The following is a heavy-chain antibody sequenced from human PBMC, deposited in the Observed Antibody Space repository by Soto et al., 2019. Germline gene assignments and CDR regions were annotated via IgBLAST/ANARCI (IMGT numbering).Heavy chain of an antibody. CDR3: AKGSGAAAAFDI. V-gene: IGHV3-43*01. D-gene: IGHD6-13*01. J-gene: IGHJ3*02. Sequence: GGSLRLSCAASGFTFDDYTMHWVRQAPGKGLEWVSLISWDGGSTYYADSVKGRFTISRDNSKNTLYLQMNSLRAEDAAVYYCAKGSGAAAAFDIWGQGTMVTVSS. CDR1: GFTFDDYT. CDR2: ISWDGGST.